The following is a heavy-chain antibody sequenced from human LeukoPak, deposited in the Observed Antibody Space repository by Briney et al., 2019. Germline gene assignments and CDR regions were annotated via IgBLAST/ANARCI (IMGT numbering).Heavy chain of an antibody. CDR1: GYSISSGYY. CDR3: ARDYGDSRWYFDL. Sequence: SETLSLTCAVSGYSISSGYYWGWIRQPPGKXLXXIGSIYHXGSTYYNPSLKSRVTISVDTSKNQFSLKLSAVTAADTAVYYCARDYGDSRWYFDLWGRGTLVTVSS. CDR2: IYHXGST. V-gene: IGHV4-38-2*02. J-gene: IGHJ2*01. D-gene: IGHD4-17*01.